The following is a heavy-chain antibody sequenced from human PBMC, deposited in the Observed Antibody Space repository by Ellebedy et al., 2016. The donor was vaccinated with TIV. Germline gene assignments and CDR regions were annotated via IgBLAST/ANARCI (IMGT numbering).Heavy chain of an antibody. CDR2: INPSGGST. CDR3: ARDSYDSSGFDC. J-gene: IGHJ4*02. D-gene: IGHD3-22*01. Sequence: AASVKVSCKASGGTFSSYSINWVRQAPGQGLEWMGIINPSGGSTSYAQKFQGRVTMTRDTSTSTVYMELSSLRSEDTAVYYCARDSYDSSGFDCWGQGTLVTVSS. V-gene: IGHV1-46*01. CDR1: GGTFSSYS.